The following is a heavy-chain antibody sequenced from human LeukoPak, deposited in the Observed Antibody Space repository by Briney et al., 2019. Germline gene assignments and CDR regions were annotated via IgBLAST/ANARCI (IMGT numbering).Heavy chain of an antibody. CDR1: GYTFTGYY. CDR2: INPNSGGT. J-gene: IGHJ4*02. V-gene: IGHV1-2*02. Sequence: GASVKVSCKASGYTFTGYYMHWVRQAPGQGLEWMGWINPNSGGTNYAQKFQGRVTMTRDTSISTAYMELSRLRSDDTAVYYCAGGLSYYYDSSGYYSLDYWGQGTLVTVSS. CDR3: AGGLSYYYDSSGYYSLDY. D-gene: IGHD3-22*01.